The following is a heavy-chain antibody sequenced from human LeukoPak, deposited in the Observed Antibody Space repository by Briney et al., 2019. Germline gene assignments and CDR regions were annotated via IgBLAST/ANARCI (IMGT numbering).Heavy chain of an antibody. D-gene: IGHD4-17*01. CDR3: AKDGYGDHTVDY. V-gene: IGHV3-30*18. CDR2: ISYDGSNK. J-gene: IGHJ4*02. Sequence: GGSLRLSCAASGFTFSSYAMHWVRQAPGKGLECMTIISYDGSNKYYADSVKGRFTISGDNSKNTLYLQMNSLRTEDTAVYYCAKDGYGDHTVDYWGQGTLVTVSS. CDR1: GFTFSSYA.